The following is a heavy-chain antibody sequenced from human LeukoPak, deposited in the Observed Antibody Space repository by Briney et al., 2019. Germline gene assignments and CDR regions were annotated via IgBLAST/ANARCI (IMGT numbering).Heavy chain of an antibody. CDR1: GGSISSYY. J-gene: IGHJ4*02. CDR3: ARSAWNDGYDFLHYFDY. V-gene: IGHV4-59*01. Sequence: SETLSLTCTVSGGSISSYYWSWIRQPPGKGLEWIGYIYYSGSTNYNPSLKSRVTISVDTSENQLSLNLISVTAADTAVYYCARSAWNDGYDFLHYFDYWGQGILVTVSS. CDR2: IYYSGST. D-gene: IGHD5-12*01.